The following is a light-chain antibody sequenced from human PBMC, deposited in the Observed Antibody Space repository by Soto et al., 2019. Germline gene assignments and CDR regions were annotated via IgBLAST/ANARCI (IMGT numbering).Light chain of an antibody. Sequence: QSVLTQPPSVSGAPGQRVTISCTGSSSNIGAGYDVHWYQQLPGTAPKLLIYGNSNRPSGVPDRFSGSKSGTSASLAITGLQAEDEAAYHCQSYDSSLSGSGVFGGGTKLTVL. CDR1: SSNIGAGYD. CDR3: QSYDSSLSGSGV. J-gene: IGLJ2*01. CDR2: GNS. V-gene: IGLV1-40*01.